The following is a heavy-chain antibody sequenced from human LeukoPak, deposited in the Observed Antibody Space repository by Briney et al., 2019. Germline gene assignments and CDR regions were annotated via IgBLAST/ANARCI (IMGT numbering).Heavy chain of an antibody. CDR1: GYTFTSYY. V-gene: IGHV1-18*04. CDR3: ARDHGYCSGGSCYFWPQYFDY. CDR2: ISAYNGNT. D-gene: IGHD2-15*01. J-gene: IGHJ4*02. Sequence: ASVKVSCKASGYTFTSYYMHWVRQAPGQGLEWMGWISAYNGNTNYAQKLQGRVTMTTDTSTSTAYMELRSLRSDDTAVYYCARDHGYCSGGSCYFWPQYFDYWGQGTLVTVSS.